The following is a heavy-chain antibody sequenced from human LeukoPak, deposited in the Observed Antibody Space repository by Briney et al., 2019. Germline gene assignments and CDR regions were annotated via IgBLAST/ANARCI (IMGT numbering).Heavy chain of an antibody. D-gene: IGHD3-22*01. CDR2: ISSSTI. J-gene: IGHJ4*02. CDR3: ANGLLPDY. Sequence: PGGSLRLSCAASGFTFSSYSMNWVRQAPGKGLEWVSYISSSTIYYADSVKGRFTISRDNAKNSLYLQMNSLRDEDTAVYYCANGLLPDYWGQGTLVTVSS. CDR1: GFTFSSYS. V-gene: IGHV3-48*02.